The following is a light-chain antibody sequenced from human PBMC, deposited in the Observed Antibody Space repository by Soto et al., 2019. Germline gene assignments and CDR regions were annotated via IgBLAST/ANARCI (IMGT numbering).Light chain of an antibody. CDR2: SDT. CDR1: DIGSKG. V-gene: IGLV3-21*04. CDR3: QVWDSGSAHVV. Sequence: SYELTQPPSESVAPGKTASISCGGNDIGSKGVHWYQQKPGQAPVLVIYSDTDLPPVITERFSGSNSANLATLTISRVEAGDEADYYCQVWDSGSAHVVFGGGTKVTVL. J-gene: IGLJ2*01.